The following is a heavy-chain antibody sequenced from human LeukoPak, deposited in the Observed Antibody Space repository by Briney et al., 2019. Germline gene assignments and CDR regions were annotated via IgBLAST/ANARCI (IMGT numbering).Heavy chain of an antibody. CDR3: ARAGGGNYYYYYMDV. J-gene: IGHJ6*03. Sequence: GGSLRLSCAASGFTFSSYAMSWVRQAPGKGLEWVSSISSSSSYIYYADSVKGRFTISRDNAKNSLYLQMNSLRAEDTAVYYCARAGGGNYYYYYMDVWGKGTTVTVSS. D-gene: IGHD3-16*01. V-gene: IGHV3-21*01. CDR2: ISSSSSYI. CDR1: GFTFSSYA.